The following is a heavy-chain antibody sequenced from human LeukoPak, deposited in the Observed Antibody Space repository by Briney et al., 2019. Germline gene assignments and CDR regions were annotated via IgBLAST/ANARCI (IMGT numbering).Heavy chain of an antibody. CDR2: INHSGST. D-gene: IGHD4-23*01. V-gene: IGHV4-34*01. CDR1: GGSFSGYY. CDR3: ARDRSNPVVRNYYYYMDV. Sequence: PSETLSLTCAVYGGSFSGYYWSWIRQPPGKGLEWIGEINHSGSTNYNPSLKSRVTISVDTSKNQFSLKLSSVTAADTAVYYCARDRSNPVVRNYYYYMDVWGKGTTVTVSS. J-gene: IGHJ6*03.